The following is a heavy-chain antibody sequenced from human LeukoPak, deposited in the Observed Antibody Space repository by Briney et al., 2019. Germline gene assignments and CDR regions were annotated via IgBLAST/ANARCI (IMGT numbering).Heavy chain of an antibody. V-gene: IGHV3-48*03. CDR1: GFTFSSYE. CDR3: ARDSPKYSSGWYSLFDY. D-gene: IGHD6-19*01. CDR2: IISSGSTI. J-gene: IGHJ4*02. Sequence: GGSLRLSCAASGFTFSSYEMNWVRQAPGKGLEWVSYIISSGSTIYYADSVKGRFTISRDNAKNSLYLQMNSLRAEDTAVYYCARDSPKYSSGWYSLFDYWGQGTLVTVSS.